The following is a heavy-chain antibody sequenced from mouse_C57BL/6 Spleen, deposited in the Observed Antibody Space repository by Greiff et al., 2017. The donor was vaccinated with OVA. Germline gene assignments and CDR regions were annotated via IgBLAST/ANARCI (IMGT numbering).Heavy chain of an antibody. J-gene: IGHJ4*01. CDR2: ISSCSSTI. CDR3: ATAYDYVAMDY. V-gene: IGHV5-17*01. Sequence: EVKLMESGGGLVKPGGSLKLSCAASGFTFSDYGMHWVRQAPEKGLEWVAYISSCSSTIYYADTVKGRFTITRDNAKNTLFLQMTRLTSEDTAMYYCATAYDYVAMDYWGQGTSVTVSA. CDR1: GFTFSDYG.